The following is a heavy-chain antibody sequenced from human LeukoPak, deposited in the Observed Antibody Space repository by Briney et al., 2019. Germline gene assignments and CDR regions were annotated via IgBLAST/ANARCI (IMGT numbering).Heavy chain of an antibody. CDR2: IYQTGDS. CDR1: GGSMINNY. V-gene: IGHV4-59*08. Sequence: PSETLSLTRTVSGGSMINNYWSWIRQPPGKGLAWIGYIYQTGDSHHNQSLKSRVTISMDTSKNQMSLNLNSVTAADTAVYYCARHPFATPFDQWGQGTLVTVSS. CDR3: ARHPFATPFDQ. J-gene: IGHJ4*02. D-gene: IGHD2-15*01.